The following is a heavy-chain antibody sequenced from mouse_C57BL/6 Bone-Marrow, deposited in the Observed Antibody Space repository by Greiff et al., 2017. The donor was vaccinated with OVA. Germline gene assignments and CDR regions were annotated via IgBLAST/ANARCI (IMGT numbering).Heavy chain of an antibody. CDR1: GYTFTSYG. J-gene: IGHJ3*01. CDR2: IYPRSGNT. D-gene: IGHD3-2*02. Sequence: QVQLQQSGAELARPGASVKLSCKASGYTFTSYGISWVKQRTGQGLEWIGEIYPRSGNTYYNEKCKGKATLTADKSSSTAYMELRSLTSEDSAVSFCAGFRAAQAKAWFAYWGQGTLVTVSA. V-gene: IGHV1-81*01. CDR3: AGFRAAQAKAWFAY.